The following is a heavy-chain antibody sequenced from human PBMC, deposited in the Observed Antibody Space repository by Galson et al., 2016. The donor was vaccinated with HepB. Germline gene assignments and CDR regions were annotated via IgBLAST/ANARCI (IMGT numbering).Heavy chain of an antibody. CDR3: ARGGRDTAMDYYYYGMDV. CDR1: RFTVSSNY. CDR2: IYSGGST. J-gene: IGHJ6*02. V-gene: IGHV3-66*01. D-gene: IGHD5-18*01. Sequence: SLSLSCAASRFTVSSNYMSWVSEAPGKTLEWVSVIYSGGSTYYADTVNGSFTISRDNSKNTLYLQMNSLRAEDTAVYYCARGGRDTAMDYYYYGMDVWGQGTTVTVSS.